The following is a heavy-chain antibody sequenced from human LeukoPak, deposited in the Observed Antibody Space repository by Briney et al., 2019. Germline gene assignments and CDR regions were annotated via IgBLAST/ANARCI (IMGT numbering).Heavy chain of an antibody. D-gene: IGHD1-26*01. Sequence: PGGSLRLSCAASGFTFSSYSMNWVRQAPGKGLEWVSSISSSSSYIYYADSVKGRFTISRDNAKNSLYLQMNSLRAEDTAVYCCARASKVGATPDYWGQGTLVTVSS. CDR2: ISSSSSYI. CDR3: ARASKVGATPDY. V-gene: IGHV3-21*01. J-gene: IGHJ4*02. CDR1: GFTFSSYS.